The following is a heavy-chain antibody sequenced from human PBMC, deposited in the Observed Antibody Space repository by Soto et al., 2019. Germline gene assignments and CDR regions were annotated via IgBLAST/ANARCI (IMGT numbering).Heavy chain of an antibody. J-gene: IGHJ4*02. Sequence: VKVSCKASGGPLRNYAISWVRQAPGQGLEWMGGVVPVYTTSKYAQKFQGRLTITADRSTSTTYMELTSLTSEDTAVYFCATDSGSYYDVAYWRQGTLVTVPS. CDR2: VVPVYTTS. D-gene: IGHD1-26*01. CDR3: ATDSGSYYDVAY. V-gene: IGHV1-69*06. CDR1: GGPLRNYA.